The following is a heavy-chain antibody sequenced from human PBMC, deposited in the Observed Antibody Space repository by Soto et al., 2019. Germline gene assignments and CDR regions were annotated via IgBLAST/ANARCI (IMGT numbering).Heavy chain of an antibody. J-gene: IGHJ3*02. CDR1: GGTSSSYA. V-gene: IGHV1-69*13. CDR3: ARGTRSYDAFDI. CDR2: IIPIFGTA. Sequence: GASVKVSCKASGGTSSSYAISWVRQAPGQGLEWMGGIIPIFGTANYAQKFQGRVTITADESTSTAYMELSSLRSEDTAVYYCARGTRSYDAFDIWGQGTMVTVSS. D-gene: IGHD3-10*01.